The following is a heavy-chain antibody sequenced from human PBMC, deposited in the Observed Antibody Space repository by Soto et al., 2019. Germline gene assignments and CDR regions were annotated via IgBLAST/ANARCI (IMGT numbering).Heavy chain of an antibody. V-gene: IGHV5-51*01. CDR1: GYRFTSDW. J-gene: IGHJ6*02. CDR3: ARLRSGVAGTSGYGMDV. CDR2: IYPGDSDT. Sequence: PGESLKISCNGSGYRFTSDWIGWVRRMHEKGLERMGIIYPGDSDTRYSPSFQGQVTISADKSISTAYLQWSSLKASDTAMYYCARLRSGVAGTSGYGMDVWGQGTTVNVSS. D-gene: IGHD6-19*01.